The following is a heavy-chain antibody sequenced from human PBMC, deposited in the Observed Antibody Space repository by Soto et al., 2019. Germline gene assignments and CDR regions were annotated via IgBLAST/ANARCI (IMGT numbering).Heavy chain of an antibody. V-gene: IGHV4-30-4*01. CDR1: GGSISSGDYY. J-gene: IGHJ4*02. D-gene: IGHD3-22*01. Sequence: SETLSLTCTVSGGSISSGDYYWSWIRQPPGKGLEWIGYIYYSGSTYYNPSLKSRVTISVDTSKNQFSLKLSSVTAADTAVYYCARAADIGSGYYYANFDYWGQGTLVTVSS. CDR3: ARAADIGSGYYYANFDY. CDR2: IYYSGST.